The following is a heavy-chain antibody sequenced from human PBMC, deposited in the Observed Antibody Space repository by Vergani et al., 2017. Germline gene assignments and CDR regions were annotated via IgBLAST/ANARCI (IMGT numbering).Heavy chain of an antibody. D-gene: IGHD6-19*01. J-gene: IGHJ1*01. CDR2: IYYSGNT. V-gene: IGHV4-30-2*01. CDR3: TRHGRSGWAGYFQH. Sequence: QLQLQESGSGLVKPSQTLSLTCAVSAGSINSGGYSWSWIRQPPGKGLEWIGYIYYSGNTYYNPSLKSRVTISVDRSKNQFSLKLNSVTAADTAVYYCTRHGRSGWAGYFQHWGQGTLVTASS. CDR1: AGSINSGGYS.